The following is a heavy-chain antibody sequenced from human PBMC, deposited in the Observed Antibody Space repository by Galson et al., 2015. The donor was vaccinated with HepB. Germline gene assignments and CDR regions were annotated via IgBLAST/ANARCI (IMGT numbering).Heavy chain of an antibody. Sequence: SLRLSCAASGFTFSGSAMHWVRQASGKGLEWVGRIRSKANSYATAYAASVKGRFTISRDDSKNTAYLQMNSLKTEDTAVYYCTRHAYSNGELFPPDDAFDIWGQGTMVTVSS. J-gene: IGHJ3*02. D-gene: IGHD3-10*01. V-gene: IGHV3-73*01. CDR3: TRHAYSNGELFPPDDAFDI. CDR2: IRSKANSYAT. CDR1: GFTFSGSA.